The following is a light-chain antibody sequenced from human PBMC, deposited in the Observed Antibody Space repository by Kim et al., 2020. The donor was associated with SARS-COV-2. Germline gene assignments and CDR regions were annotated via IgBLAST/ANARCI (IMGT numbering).Light chain of an antibody. CDR2: GRN. V-gene: IGLV3-19*01. CDR3: NSRDSTGKRWV. Sequence: SSELTQDPAVSVASGQTVKITCQGDSLRSYYASWYQQKPGQAPILVIYGRNNRPSGIPDRFSGSSSVNTASLTITGAQAEDEADYYCNSRDSTGKRWVFG. CDR1: SLRSYY. J-gene: IGLJ1*01.